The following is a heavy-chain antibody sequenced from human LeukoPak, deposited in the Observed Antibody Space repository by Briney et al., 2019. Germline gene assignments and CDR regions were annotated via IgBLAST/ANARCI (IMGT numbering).Heavy chain of an antibody. J-gene: IGHJ4*02. D-gene: IGHD3-22*01. CDR3: QGGGYYDSSGYYVAGEYYFDY. CDR2: IYYSGST. V-gene: IGHV4-39*01. CDR1: GGSISSSSYY. Sequence: PSETLSLTCTVSGGSISSSSYYWGWIRQPPGKGLEWIGSIYYSGSTYYHPSLKSRVTISVDTSKNQFSLKLSSVTAADTAVYYCQGGGYYDSSGYYVAGEYYFDYWGQGTLVTVSS.